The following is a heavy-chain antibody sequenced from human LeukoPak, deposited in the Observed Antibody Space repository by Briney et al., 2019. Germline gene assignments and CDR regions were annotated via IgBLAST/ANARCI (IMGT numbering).Heavy chain of an antibody. V-gene: IGHV3-64*01. D-gene: IGHD3-3*01. CDR1: GFTFSSYA. J-gene: IGHJ4*02. CDR2: ISSNGGST. Sequence: GGSLRLSCAASGFTFSSYAMHWVRQAPGKGQDYDSAISSNGGSTYYANSVKGRFTISRDNAKNTLYLQMGSLRAEDMAVYYCARGQFLEWLLQDYWGQGTLVTVSS. CDR3: ARGQFLEWLLQDY.